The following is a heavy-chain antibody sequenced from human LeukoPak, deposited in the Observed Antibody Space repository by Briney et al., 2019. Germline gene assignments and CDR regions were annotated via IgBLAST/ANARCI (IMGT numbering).Heavy chain of an antibody. CDR3: AISGYSSGADRFDP. Sequence: TPSETLSLTCAVYGGSFSGYYWSWIRQPPGKGLEWIGEINHSGSTNYNPSLKSRVTISVDTSKNQFSLKLSSVTAADTAVYYCAISGYSSGADRFDPWGQGTLVTVSS. J-gene: IGHJ5*02. D-gene: IGHD6-19*01. V-gene: IGHV4-34*01. CDR1: GGSFSGYY. CDR2: INHSGST.